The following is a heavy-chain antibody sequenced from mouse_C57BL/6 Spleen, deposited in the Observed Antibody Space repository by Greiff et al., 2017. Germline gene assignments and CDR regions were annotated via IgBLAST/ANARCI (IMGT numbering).Heavy chain of an antibody. CDR1: GYTFTDYE. D-gene: IGHD3-3*01. J-gene: IGHJ2*01. V-gene: IGHV1-15*01. Sequence: VQLQQSGAELVRPGASVTLSCKASGYTFTDYEMHWVKQTPLHGLEWIGAIDPETGGTAYNQKFKGKAILTADKSSSTAYMELRSLTSEDSAVYYCTRKKLGWNYFDYWGQGTTLTVSS. CDR2: IDPETGGT. CDR3: TRKKLGWNYFDY.